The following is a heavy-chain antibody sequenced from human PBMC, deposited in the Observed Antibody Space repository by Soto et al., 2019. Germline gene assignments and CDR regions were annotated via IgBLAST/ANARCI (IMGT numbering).Heavy chain of an antibody. CDR3: ARDGTKFKYSGWYIY. D-gene: IGHD6-19*01. Sequence: ASVRVSCKASGCTFSSYAISWVRQAPGQGLEWMGGIIPIFGTANYAQKFQGRVTITADESTSTAYMVLSSLRSEDTAVYYCARDGTKFKYSGWYIYWGQGTLVTVSS. V-gene: IGHV1-69*13. CDR1: GCTFSSYA. CDR2: IIPIFGTA. J-gene: IGHJ4*02.